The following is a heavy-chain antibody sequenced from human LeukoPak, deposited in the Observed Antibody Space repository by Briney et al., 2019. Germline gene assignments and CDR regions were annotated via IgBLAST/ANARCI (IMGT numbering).Heavy chain of an antibody. Sequence: PSETLSLTCTLSGASISSSSRYWGWIRQPPGMGLEWIGIIYYSGSTYYNPSLNSRVTVSLDTSKNQFSLTVTSVTAPDTAVYYCARRYCSGGHCYYFDSWGQGTLVTVSS. CDR2: IYYSGST. CDR3: ARRYCSGGHCYYFDS. CDR1: GASISSSSRY. J-gene: IGHJ4*02. D-gene: IGHD2-15*01. V-gene: IGHV4-39*01.